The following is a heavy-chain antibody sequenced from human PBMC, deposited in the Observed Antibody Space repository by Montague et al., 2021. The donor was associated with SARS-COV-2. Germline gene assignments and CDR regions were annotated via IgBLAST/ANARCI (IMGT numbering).Heavy chain of an antibody. Sequence: TLSLTCTVSGASISSGGFYWSWLRQHPRKGLEWIGFIYYSGTTYHNPSLKSRLTISIDTSKNQFSLKLSSVTAADPAVYYCARGLPYQMVAGAIPNYSMDVWGQGTTVTVSS. CDR1: GASISSGGFY. V-gene: IGHV4-31*03. CDR3: ARGLPYQMVAGAIPNYSMDV. CDR2: IYYSGTT. D-gene: IGHD2-15*01. J-gene: IGHJ6*02.